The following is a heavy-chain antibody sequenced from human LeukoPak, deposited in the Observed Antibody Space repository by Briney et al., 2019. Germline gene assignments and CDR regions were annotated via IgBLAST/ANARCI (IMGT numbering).Heavy chain of an antibody. Sequence: GASVKVSCKASGGTFSSYAISWVRQAPGQGLEWMGGIIPIFGTANYAQKFQGRVTMTTDTSTSTAYMELRSLRSDDTAVYYCARDHTTTGLWFGEIDYWGQGTLVTVSS. J-gene: IGHJ4*02. V-gene: IGHV1-69*05. CDR1: GGTFSSYA. CDR3: ARDHTTTGLWFGEIDY. CDR2: IIPIFGTA. D-gene: IGHD3-10*01.